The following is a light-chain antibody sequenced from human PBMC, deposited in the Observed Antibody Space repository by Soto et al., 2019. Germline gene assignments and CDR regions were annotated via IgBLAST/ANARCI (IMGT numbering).Light chain of an antibody. V-gene: IGKV3-15*01. Sequence: EIVITQSPATLSVSPGERATLSCRASQSVRNNLAWYQQKPGQAPSLLIYGASTRATGIPAMFSGRGSGTEFTLTISSLQSEDFAVYFCHQYNNWPRTFGPGTRLEIK. CDR3: HQYNNWPRT. CDR2: GAS. J-gene: IGKJ5*01. CDR1: QSVRNN.